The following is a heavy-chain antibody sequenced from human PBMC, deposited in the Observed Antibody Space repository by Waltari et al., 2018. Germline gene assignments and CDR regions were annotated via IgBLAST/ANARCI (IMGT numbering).Heavy chain of an antibody. V-gene: IGHV1-69-2*01. CDR3: ATDPTVTGDY. D-gene: IGHD4-17*01. J-gene: IGHJ4*02. Sequence: EVQLVQSGAEVKKPGATVKISCTVSGYTFPDSSLHWVQQAPGKGLEWMGLVDPEDGETIYAEKFQGRVTITADTSTDTAYMELSSLRSEDTAVYYCATDPTVTGDYWGQGTLVTVSS. CDR1: GYTFPDSS. CDR2: VDPEDGET.